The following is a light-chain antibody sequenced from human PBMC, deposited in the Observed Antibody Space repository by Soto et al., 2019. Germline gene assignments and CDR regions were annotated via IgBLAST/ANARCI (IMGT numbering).Light chain of an antibody. CDR3: CSYAGSSLV. Sequence: QSVLTQPASVSGSPGQSITISCTGTSSDVGSYNLVSWYQQHPGKAPKLMIYEGSKRPSGVSNRFSGSKSGNTASLTISGLQAEDEADYYCCSYAGSSLVFGGGTKLTV. CDR1: SSDVGSYNL. CDR2: EGS. V-gene: IGLV2-23*01. J-gene: IGLJ2*01.